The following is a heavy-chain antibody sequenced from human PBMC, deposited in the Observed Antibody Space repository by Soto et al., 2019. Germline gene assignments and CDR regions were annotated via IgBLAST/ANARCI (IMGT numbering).Heavy chain of an antibody. D-gene: IGHD1-26*01. CDR3: TRLPTGRLLFDH. V-gene: IGHV4-59*01. CDR1: GGSINNYY. Sequence: KPSETLSLTCTVSGGSINNYYWGWTRQPPGKGLEWIGYIYYRGGTNYNSSLESRLTISVDTSKNQFSLELRSVTAADTAVYYCTRLPTGRLLFDHWCRGSLITVSS. J-gene: IGHJ4*02. CDR2: IYYRGGT.